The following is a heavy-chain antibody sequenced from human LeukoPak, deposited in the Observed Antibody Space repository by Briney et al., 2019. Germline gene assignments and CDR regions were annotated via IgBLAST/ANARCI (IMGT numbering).Heavy chain of an antibody. Sequence: SGPTLVKPTQPLTLTCTSSGFSLSTSGVGVGWIRQPPGKALEWLALIYWNDDKRYSPSLKSRLTITQDTSKNQVVLTMTNMDPVDTATYYCAHRRSLGYCSGTSCLDAFSIWGQGTMITVSS. CDR2: IYWNDDK. D-gene: IGHD2-2*01. CDR3: AHRRSLGYCSGTSCLDAFSI. CDR1: GFSLSTSGVG. J-gene: IGHJ3*02. V-gene: IGHV2-5*01.